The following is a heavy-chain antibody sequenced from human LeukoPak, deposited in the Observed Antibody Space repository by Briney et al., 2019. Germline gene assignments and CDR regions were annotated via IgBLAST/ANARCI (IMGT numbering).Heavy chain of an antibody. V-gene: IGHV3-49*04. D-gene: IGHD2-15*01. Sequence: GGSLRLSCTVSGFTFGDYAMTWVRQAPGKGLEWVGFIRSKAYGGTTEFAASVKGRFTISRDDSKSIAYLQMNSLRAEDTAVYYCARAVTAAKYFFDCWGQGTQVTVSS. CDR2: IRSKAYGGTT. CDR3: ARAVTAAKYFFDC. J-gene: IGHJ4*02. CDR1: GFTFGDYA.